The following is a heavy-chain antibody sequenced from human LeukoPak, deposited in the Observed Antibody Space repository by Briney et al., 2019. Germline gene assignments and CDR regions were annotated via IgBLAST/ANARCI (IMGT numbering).Heavy chain of an antibody. CDR2: IIPIFGTA. Sequence: SVKVSCKASGGTFSSYAISWVRQAPGQGLEWMGGIIPIFGTANYAQKFQGRVTITADESTSTAYMELSSLRSEDTAVYYYARWAIDSSGYDDFDYWGQGTLVTVSS. V-gene: IGHV1-69*01. J-gene: IGHJ4*02. CDR1: GGTFSSYA. CDR3: ARWAIDSSGYDDFDY. D-gene: IGHD3-22*01.